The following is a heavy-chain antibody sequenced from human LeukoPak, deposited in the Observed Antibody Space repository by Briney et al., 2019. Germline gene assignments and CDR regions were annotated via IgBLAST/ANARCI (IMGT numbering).Heavy chain of an antibody. J-gene: IGHJ4*02. CDR3: ARYSYGDTGFDY. CDR1: GYTFTSYY. Sequence: ASVKVSCKASGYTFTSYYMHWVRQAPGQGLEWMGIINPSGGSTSYAQKFQGRVTMTRDASTSTVYMELSSLRSEDTAVYYCARYSYGDTGFDYWGQGTLVTVSS. CDR2: INPSGGST. D-gene: IGHD5-18*01. V-gene: IGHV1-46*01.